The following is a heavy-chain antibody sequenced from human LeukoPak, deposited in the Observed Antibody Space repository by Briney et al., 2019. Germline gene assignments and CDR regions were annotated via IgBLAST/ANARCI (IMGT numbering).Heavy chain of an antibody. J-gene: IGHJ1*01. Sequence: PGGSLGLSCAASGFTFSSYSMNWVRQAPGKGLEWVSSISSSSSYIYYADSVKGRFTISRDNAKNSLYLQMNSLRAEDTAVYYCARSGIAGALYFQHWGQGTLVTVSS. CDR3: ARSGIAGALYFQH. CDR2: ISSSSSYI. CDR1: GFTFSSYS. V-gene: IGHV3-21*01. D-gene: IGHD1-14*01.